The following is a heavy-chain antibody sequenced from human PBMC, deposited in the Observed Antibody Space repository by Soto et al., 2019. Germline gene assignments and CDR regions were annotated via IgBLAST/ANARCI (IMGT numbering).Heavy chain of an antibody. CDR3: ARVRGHYYFDY. J-gene: IGHJ4*02. CDR1: GGSFSGYY. Sequence: SETLSLTCAVYGGSFSGYYWSWIRQPPGKGLEWIGEINHSGSTNYNPSLKSRVTISVDTSKNQFYLKLSSVTAADTAGYYCARVRGHYYFDYWGQGTLVTVSS. V-gene: IGHV4-34*01. CDR2: INHSGST. D-gene: IGHD3-10*01.